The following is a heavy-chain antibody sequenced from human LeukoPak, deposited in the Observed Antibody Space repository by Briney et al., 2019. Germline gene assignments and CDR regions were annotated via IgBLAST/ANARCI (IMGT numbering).Heavy chain of an antibody. CDR2: IYYSGST. J-gene: IGHJ3*02. Sequence: SETLSLTCTVSGGSISSYYWSWIRQPPGKGLEWIGYIYYSGSTNYNPSLKSRVTISVDTSKNQFSLKLSSVTAADTAMYYCAREDSGISDNAFDIWGQGTMVTISS. V-gene: IGHV4-59*12. CDR3: AREDSGISDNAFDI. CDR1: GGSISSYY. D-gene: IGHD1-26*01.